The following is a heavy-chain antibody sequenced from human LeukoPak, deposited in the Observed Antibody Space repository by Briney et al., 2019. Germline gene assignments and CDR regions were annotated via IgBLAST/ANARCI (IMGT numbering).Heavy chain of an antibody. CDR2: IYYSGST. J-gene: IGHJ3*02. Sequence: SETLSLTCTVSGGSISSYYWSWIRQPPGKGLEWIGYIYYSGSTNYNPSLKSRVTISVDTSKNQFSLKLSSVTAADTAMYYCAREDSGISDNAFDIWGQGTMVTISS. V-gene: IGHV4-59*12. CDR3: AREDSGISDNAFDI. CDR1: GGSISSYY. D-gene: IGHD1-26*01.